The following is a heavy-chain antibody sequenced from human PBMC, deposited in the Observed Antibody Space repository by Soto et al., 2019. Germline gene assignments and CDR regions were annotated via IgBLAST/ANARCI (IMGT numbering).Heavy chain of an antibody. V-gene: IGHV3-23*01. J-gene: IGHJ6*02. CDR3: AKDGSGAHYYYYYGMDV. Sequence: PGGSLRLSCAASGFTFSSYAMSRVRQAPGKGLEWVSAISGSGGSTYYADSVKGRFTISRDNSKNTLYLQMNSLRAEDTAVYYCAKDGSGAHYYYYYGMDVWGQGTTVTVSS. CDR2: ISGSGGST. D-gene: IGHD3-10*01. CDR1: GFTFSSYA.